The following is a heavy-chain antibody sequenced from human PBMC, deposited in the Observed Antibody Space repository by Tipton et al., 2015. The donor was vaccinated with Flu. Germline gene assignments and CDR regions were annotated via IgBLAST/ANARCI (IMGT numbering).Heavy chain of an antibody. J-gene: IGHJ3*01. CDR3: ARFAPWGSLAIMPSTPDAYDV. Sequence: GSLRLSCAASGFNFNTFTMIWVRLAPHKGLEFLASIDPSSSDPLYADSVKGRFAISRDNMKNSLYLQMTRLSAADTADYYCARFAPWGSLAIMPSTPDAYDVWGHGTGVSVSS. CDR2: IDPSSSDP. D-gene: IGHD3-16*01. V-gene: IGHV3-21*06. CDR1: GFNFNTFT.